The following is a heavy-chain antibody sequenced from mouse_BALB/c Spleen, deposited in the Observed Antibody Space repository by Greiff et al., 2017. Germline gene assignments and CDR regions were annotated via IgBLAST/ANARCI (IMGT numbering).Heavy chain of an antibody. CDR1: GFTFRSFG. J-gene: IGHJ2*01. V-gene: IGHV5-17*02. Sequence: EVQVVESGGGLVQPGGSRKLSCAASGFTFRSFGMPLVRQAPEKGLGWVAYISSGSSTIYYANTVKGRFTISRDNPKNTLFLQMTSLRSEDTAMYYCAKGNYDYWGQGTTLTVSS. CDR3: AKGNYDY. D-gene: IGHD2-1*01. CDR2: ISSGSSTI.